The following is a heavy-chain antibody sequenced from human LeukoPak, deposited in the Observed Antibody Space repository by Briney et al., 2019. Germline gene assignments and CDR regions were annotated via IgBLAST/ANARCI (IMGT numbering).Heavy chain of an antibody. V-gene: IGHV3-15*01. Sequence: GGYLSRSCAGSGFTLSNAWMTWLRPAPGKGLEWVGRTKSKTDGGTTDYAAPVKGRFTISRDDSKNTLYLQMNSLRTEDTAFYYCTTEYSGNNRVFWGQGTLVSVSS. CDR2: TKSKTDGGTT. CDR1: GFTLSNAW. D-gene: IGHD1/OR15-1a*01. CDR3: TTEYSGNNRVF. J-gene: IGHJ4*02.